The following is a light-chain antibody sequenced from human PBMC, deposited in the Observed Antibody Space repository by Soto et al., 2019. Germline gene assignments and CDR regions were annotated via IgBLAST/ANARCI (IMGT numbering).Light chain of an antibody. Sequence: QSALTQPPSVSGAPGQRVTISCTGSSSNIGAGYDVHWYQQLPGTAPKLLIYGNSNRPSGVPDRFSGSKSGTSASLAITGLQAEDEADYHCQSYDSSLRGVFGGGTKLTVL. J-gene: IGLJ2*01. CDR3: QSYDSSLRGV. V-gene: IGLV1-40*01. CDR2: GNS. CDR1: SSNIGAGYD.